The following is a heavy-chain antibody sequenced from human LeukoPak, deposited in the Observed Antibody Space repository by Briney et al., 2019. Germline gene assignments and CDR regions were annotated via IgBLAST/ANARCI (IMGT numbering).Heavy chain of an antibody. CDR2: ISGSGGST. CDR3: TTDHPGYCSGGSCYEDY. CDR1: GFTFSSYA. Sequence: PGGSLRLSCAASGFTFSSYAMNWVRQAPGKGLEWVSAISGSGGSTYYADSVKGRFTISRDNSKNTLYLQMNSLKTEDTAVYYCTTDHPGYCSGGSCYEDYWGQGTLVTVSS. V-gene: IGHV3-23*01. J-gene: IGHJ4*02. D-gene: IGHD2-15*01.